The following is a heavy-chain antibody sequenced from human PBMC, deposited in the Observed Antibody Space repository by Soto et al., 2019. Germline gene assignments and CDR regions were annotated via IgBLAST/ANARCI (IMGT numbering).Heavy chain of an antibody. Sequence: GGSLRLSCAASGFTFSNAWMSWVRQAPGKGLEWVGRIKSKTDGGTTDYAAPVKGRFTISRDDSKNTLYLQMNSLKTEDTAVYYFSTDSLSSQLSDVDFAFDCWGQGALVTVXS. CDR2: IKSKTDGGTT. CDR1: GFTFSNAW. J-gene: IGHJ4*02. CDR3: STDSLSSQLSDVDFAFDC. D-gene: IGHD3-9*01. V-gene: IGHV3-15*01.